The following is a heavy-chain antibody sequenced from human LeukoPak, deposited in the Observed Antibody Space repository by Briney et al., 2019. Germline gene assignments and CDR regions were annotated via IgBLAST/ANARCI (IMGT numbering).Heavy chain of an antibody. V-gene: IGHV3-48*04. D-gene: IGHD6-19*01. Sequence: GGSLRLSCAASGFTFSSYSMNWVRQAPGKGLEWVSYISSSSSTIYYADSVKGRFTISRDIAKNSLYLQMNSLRAEDTAVYYCARWGRLVPFDYWGQGTLVTVSS. CDR3: ARWGRLVPFDY. CDR2: ISSSSSTI. CDR1: GFTFSSYS. J-gene: IGHJ4*02.